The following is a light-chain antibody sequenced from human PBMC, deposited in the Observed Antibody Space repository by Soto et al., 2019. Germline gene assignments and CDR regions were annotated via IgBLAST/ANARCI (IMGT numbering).Light chain of an antibody. Sequence: VMTQSPDALSVSRGERATLSCRASQSISNFLAWYQQKPGQAPRLLIYDASKRATDIPDRFIGSGSGTDFTLTISSLEPEDFAVYYCQQYINWPPLTFGGGTKVDIK. J-gene: IGKJ4*01. CDR2: DAS. CDR3: QQYINWPPLT. CDR1: QSISNF. V-gene: IGKV3-11*01.